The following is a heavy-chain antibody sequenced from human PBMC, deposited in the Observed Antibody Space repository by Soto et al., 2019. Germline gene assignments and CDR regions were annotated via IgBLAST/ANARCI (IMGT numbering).Heavy chain of an antibody. CDR2: INQGESEK. CDR1: GFTFSSSW. CDR3: ARGHYGMDV. Sequence: GGSLRLSCGGSGFTFSSSWMSWVRQAPGKGLEWVANINQGESEKNYVDSVKGRFTVSRDNAKSSVYLQMNSLRVEDTAVCYCARGHYGMDVWGQGTTVTVSS. V-gene: IGHV3-7*04. J-gene: IGHJ6*02.